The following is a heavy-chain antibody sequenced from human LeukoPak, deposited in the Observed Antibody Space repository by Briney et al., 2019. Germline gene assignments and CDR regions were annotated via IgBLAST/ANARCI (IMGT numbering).Heavy chain of an antibody. J-gene: IGHJ1*01. D-gene: IGHD6-19*01. CDR3: ARSAGYSSAMEWFQH. Sequence: GGSLRLSCAASGFTFSSYSMNWVRQAPGKGLEWVSTISSSSSYIYYADSVKGRFTISRDNAKNSLYLQMNSLRAEDTALYHCARSAGYSSAMEWFQHWGQGTLVTVSS. CDR1: GFTFSSYS. CDR2: ISSSSSYI. V-gene: IGHV3-21*04.